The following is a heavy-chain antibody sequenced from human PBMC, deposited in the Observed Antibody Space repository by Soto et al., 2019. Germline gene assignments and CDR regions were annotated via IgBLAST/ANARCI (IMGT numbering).Heavy chain of an antibody. CDR3: ARVFRPYYGMDV. CDR1: GGSISSGGYY. J-gene: IGHJ6*02. V-gene: IGHV4-31*03. Sequence: ASETLSLTCTVSGGSISSGGYYWSWIRQHPGKGLEWIGYIYYSGSTYYNPSLKSRVTISVDTSKNQFSLKLSSVTAADTAVYYCARVFRPYYGMDVWGQGTTVTVSS. CDR2: IYYSGST.